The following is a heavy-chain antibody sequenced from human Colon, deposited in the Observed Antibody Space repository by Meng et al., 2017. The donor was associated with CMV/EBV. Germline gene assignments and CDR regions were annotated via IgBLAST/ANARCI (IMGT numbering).Heavy chain of an antibody. V-gene: IGHV3-74*01. CDR1: GFTFNIHW. CDR2: INSDGVHT. Sequence: GESLKISCEASGFTFNIHWMHWVRQAPGQGPVWVSRINSDGVHTNYADSVKGRFIISRDDSKNTLYMEMNSLRAEDTAVYYCAKGSSEFLYYGMDVWGQGTTVTVSS. CDR3: AKGSSEFLYYGMDV. D-gene: IGHD3-10*01. J-gene: IGHJ6*02.